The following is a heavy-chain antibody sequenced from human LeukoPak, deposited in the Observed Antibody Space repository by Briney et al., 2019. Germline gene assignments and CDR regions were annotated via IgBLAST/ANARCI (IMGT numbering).Heavy chain of an antibody. CDR3: ARDLEPYCSGGSCSRLDY. D-gene: IGHD2-15*01. J-gene: IGHJ4*02. Sequence: GGSLRLSCSASGFTFSDYAMSWVRQPPGKRLEWVSSISGSDGSTYYADSMRGRSTISRDNSKNTLYLQINSLRVEDTAVYYCARDLEPYCSGGSCSRLDYWGQGTLVTVPS. CDR1: GFTFSDYA. CDR2: ISGSDGST. V-gene: IGHV3-23*01.